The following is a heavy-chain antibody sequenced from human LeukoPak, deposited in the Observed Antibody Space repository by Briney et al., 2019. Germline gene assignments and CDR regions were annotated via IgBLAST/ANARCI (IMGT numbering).Heavy chain of an antibody. Sequence: SETLSLTCTVSGGSISSGGYYWSWIRQPPGKGLEWIGYIYHSGSTYYNPSLKSRVTISVDRSKNQISLKLTSVTAADTAIYYCVLMPGYWGQGTLVTVSS. CDR3: VLMPGY. D-gene: IGHD2-2*01. CDR1: GGSISSGGYY. CDR2: IYHSGST. J-gene: IGHJ4*02. V-gene: IGHV4-30-2*01.